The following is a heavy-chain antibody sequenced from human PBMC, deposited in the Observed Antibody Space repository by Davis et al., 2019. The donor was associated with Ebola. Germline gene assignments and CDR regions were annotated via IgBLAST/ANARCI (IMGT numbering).Heavy chain of an antibody. Sequence: GESLKISCAASGFTFSSYGMHWVRQAPGKGLEWVSVIYSGGSTYYADSVKGRFTISRDNSKNTLYLQMNSLRAEDTAVYYCARILDSSGYWGWFDPWGQGTLVTVSS. CDR3: ARILDSSGYWGWFDP. CDR2: IYSGGST. V-gene: IGHV3-53*05. CDR1: GFTFSSYG. J-gene: IGHJ5*02. D-gene: IGHD3-22*01.